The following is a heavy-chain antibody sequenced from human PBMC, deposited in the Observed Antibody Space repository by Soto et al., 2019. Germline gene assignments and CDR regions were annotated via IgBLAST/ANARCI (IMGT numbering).Heavy chain of an antibody. CDR2: IKNDVSTA. J-gene: IGHJ5*02. CDR3: ARGACNGTSCYVFDP. V-gene: IGHV3-74*01. CDR1: AFPSRSYS. D-gene: IGHD2-2*01. Sequence: LRLSCVASAFPSRSYSMDWVRQSPGKGRVWLSQIKNDVSTANYADAEKGRFPFPRDNAEKTLYLKMNSLGAEDTAVYYCARGACNGTSCYVFDPWGPGTRGTGS.